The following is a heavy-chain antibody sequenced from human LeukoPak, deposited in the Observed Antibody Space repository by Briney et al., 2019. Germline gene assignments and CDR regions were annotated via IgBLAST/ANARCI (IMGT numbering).Heavy chain of an antibody. CDR3: ARNPYYDFWSGYYHNWFDP. CDR1: GGSISSYY. Sequence: SETLSLTCTVSGGSISSYYWSWIRQPAGKGLEWIGRIYTSGSTNYNPSLKSRVTMSVDTSKNQFSLKLSSVTAADTAVYYCARNPYYDFWSGYYHNWFDPWGQGTLVTVSS. D-gene: IGHD3-3*01. J-gene: IGHJ5*02. V-gene: IGHV4-4*07. CDR2: IYTSGST.